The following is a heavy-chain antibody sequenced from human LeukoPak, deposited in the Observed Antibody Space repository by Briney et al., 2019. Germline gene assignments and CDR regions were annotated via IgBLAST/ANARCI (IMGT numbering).Heavy chain of an antibody. Sequence: GGSLRLSCAASGFTFSSYGMHWVRQAPGKGLEWVAFIRYDGSNKYYADSVKGRFTISRDNSKNTLYLQMNSLTAEDTAVYYCAKEARNYYYGMDVWGQGTTVTVSS. J-gene: IGHJ6*02. CDR1: GFTFSSYG. V-gene: IGHV3-30*02. CDR3: AKEARNYYYGMDV. CDR2: IRYDGSNK.